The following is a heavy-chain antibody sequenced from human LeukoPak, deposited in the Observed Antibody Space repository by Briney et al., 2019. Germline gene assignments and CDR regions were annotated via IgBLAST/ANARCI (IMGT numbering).Heavy chain of an antibody. CDR3: ARLLPIAAAGGHYFDY. CDR2: TYYRGST. V-gene: IGHV4-39*01. J-gene: IGHJ4*02. Sequence: PSETLSLTCNVSGGSFISGIYYWGWVRQPPGKGLEWIASTYYRGSTYYNQSLKSRVTISVDTSKKQFSLKVTSVTAADTAVYYCARLLPIAAAGGHYFDYWGQGTLVTVSS. D-gene: IGHD6-13*01. CDR1: GGSFISGIYY.